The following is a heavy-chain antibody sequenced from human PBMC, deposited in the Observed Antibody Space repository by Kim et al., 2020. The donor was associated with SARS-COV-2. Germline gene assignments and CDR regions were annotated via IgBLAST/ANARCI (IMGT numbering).Heavy chain of an antibody. D-gene: IGHD3-10*01. CDR2: IKQDGSQK. CDR1: GFTFSNYW. Sequence: GGSLRLSCAASGFTFSNYWMNWVRQAPGKGLEWVAYIKQDGSQKSYMDSVKGRFTISRDNAKNSLYLQMNSLRAEDTAVYYCTTAIRGATGYWGQGTLVTVSS. CDR3: TTAIRGATGY. J-gene: IGHJ4*02. V-gene: IGHV3-7*03.